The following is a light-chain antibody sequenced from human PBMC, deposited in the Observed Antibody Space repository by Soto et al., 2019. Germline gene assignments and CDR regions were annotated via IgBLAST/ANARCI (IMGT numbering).Light chain of an antibody. V-gene: IGKV1-5*01. Sequence: DIQMTQSPSTLSASVGDRVTITCRASQSISSWLAWYQQKPAKAPKLLISDASSLESGVPSRFSGDRSGTEFTLTINSLHPEDVATYFGQQFSSYWTFGQGTRVEIK. CDR1: QSISSW. J-gene: IGKJ1*01. CDR2: DAS. CDR3: QQFSSYWT.